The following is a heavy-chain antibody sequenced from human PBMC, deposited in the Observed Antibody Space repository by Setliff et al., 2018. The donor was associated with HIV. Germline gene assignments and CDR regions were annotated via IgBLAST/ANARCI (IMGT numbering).Heavy chain of an antibody. CDR1: GGSISSYY. D-gene: IGHD3-16*01. CDR2: IYYSGST. V-gene: IGHV4-59*08. Sequence: PSETLSLTCTVSGGSISSYYWSWIRQPPGKGLEWIGYIYYSGSTNYNPSLKSRVTISVDTSKNQFSLKLSSVTAADTAVYYCARHSNTWGNWFDPWGQGTLVTVSS. CDR3: ARHSNTWGNWFDP. J-gene: IGHJ5*02.